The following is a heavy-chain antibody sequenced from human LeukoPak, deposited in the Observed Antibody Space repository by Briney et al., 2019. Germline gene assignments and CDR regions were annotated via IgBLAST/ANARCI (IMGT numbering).Heavy chain of an antibody. D-gene: IGHD2-2*01. CDR3: ASGPYCSSTSCHKRGIDY. V-gene: IGHV4-39*01. CDR2: IYYSGST. CDR1: GGSISSSSYY. J-gene: IGHJ4*02. Sequence: SETLSLTCTVSGGSISSSSYYWGWIRQPPGKGLEWIGSIYYSGSTYYNPSLKSRVTISVDTSKNQFSLKLSSVTAADTAVYYCASGPYCSSTSCHKRGIDYWGQGTLVTVSS.